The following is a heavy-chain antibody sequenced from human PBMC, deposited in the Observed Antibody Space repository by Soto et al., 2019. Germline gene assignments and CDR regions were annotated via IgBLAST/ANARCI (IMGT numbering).Heavy chain of an antibody. D-gene: IGHD2-15*01. V-gene: IGHV3-7*01. CDR3: TKNFCPKSSCKLPNWFDT. Sequence: EVKLVESGGGLVQPGGSLRLSCTASGFTFSSYWMSWVRQTPGKGLEWVATVNQGGSDKYHVDSVKGRFTISRDNAKHSLYLQMNSLRAEDTALYFCTKNFCPKSSCKLPNWFDTWGQGTLVTVSA. J-gene: IGHJ5*02. CDR1: GFTFSSYW. CDR2: VNQGGSDK.